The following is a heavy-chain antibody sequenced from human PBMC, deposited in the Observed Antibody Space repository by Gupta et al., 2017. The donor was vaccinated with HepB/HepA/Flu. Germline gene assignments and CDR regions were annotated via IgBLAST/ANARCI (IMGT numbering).Heavy chain of an antibody. CDR1: GFTFSSYG. V-gene: IGHV3-33*01. CDR3: ARDKQLWRGIFDY. CDR2: IWYDGSNK. Sequence: QVQLVESGGGVVQPGRSLRLSCSASGFTFSSYGMHWVRQAPGKGLEWVAVIWYDGSNKYYADSVKGRFTISRDNSKNTLYLQMNSLRAEDTAVYYCARDKQLWRGIFDYWGQGTLVTVSS. D-gene: IGHD5-18*01. J-gene: IGHJ4*02.